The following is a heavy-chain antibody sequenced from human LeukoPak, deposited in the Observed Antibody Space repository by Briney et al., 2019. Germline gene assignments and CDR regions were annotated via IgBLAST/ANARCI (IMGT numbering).Heavy chain of an antibody. J-gene: IGHJ4*02. V-gene: IGHV3-15*01. Sequence: GGSLRLSCAASGFTFSSYEMNWVRQAPGKGLEWVGHIKSKNVGETTEYAAPVQGRFTISRDDSRNTVYLQMSSLKTEDTGVYYCTTGPGNSGYWGQGTLVTVSS. D-gene: IGHD4-23*01. CDR3: TTGPGNSGY. CDR1: GFTFSSYE. CDR2: IKSKNVGETT.